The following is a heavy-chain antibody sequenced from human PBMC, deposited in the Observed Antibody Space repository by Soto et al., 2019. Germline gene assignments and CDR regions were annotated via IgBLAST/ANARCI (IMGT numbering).Heavy chain of an antibody. CDR3: ARSIDS. J-gene: IGHJ5*01. V-gene: IGHV4-59*12. CDR1: GGSISSYY. CDR2: IYYSGST. Sequence: PSETLSLTCTVSGGSISSYYWSWIRQPPGKGLEWIGYIYYSGSTYYNPSLKSRVTISVDTSKNQFSLKLSSVTAADTAAYYCARSIDSWGQGTLVTVSS.